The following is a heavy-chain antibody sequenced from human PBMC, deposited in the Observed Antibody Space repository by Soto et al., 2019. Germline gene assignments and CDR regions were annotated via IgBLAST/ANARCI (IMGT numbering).Heavy chain of an antibody. CDR2: ISSSSSYL. Sequence: EVQLVESGGGLVKPGGSLRLSCAASGFTFSSYSMNWVRQAPGKGLEWVSSISSSSSYLYYADSVKGRFTISRDNAKNSLYLQMNSLRAEDTAVYYCARDQESGCFDYWGQGTLVTVSS. V-gene: IGHV3-21*01. J-gene: IGHJ4*02. D-gene: IGHD6-19*01. CDR3: ARDQESGCFDY. CDR1: GFTFSSYS.